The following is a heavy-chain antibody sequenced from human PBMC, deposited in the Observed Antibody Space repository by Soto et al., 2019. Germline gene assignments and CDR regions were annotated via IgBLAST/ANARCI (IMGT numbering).Heavy chain of an antibody. CDR2: IYSSGSA. CDR1: GGSVISGSYY. CDR3: ARQVRYCSSTTCYARWFDS. D-gene: IGHD2-2*01. V-gene: IGHV4-61*01. J-gene: IGHJ5*01. Sequence: QVQLQESGPGLVKPSETLSLTCTVSGGSVISGSYYWSWSRQPPGKGLEWIGYIYSSGSANYNPSLKGRVTVSVDTAKNQVSLKLSSVTAADTAVYYCARQVRYCSSTTCYARWFDSWGPGTLVTVSS.